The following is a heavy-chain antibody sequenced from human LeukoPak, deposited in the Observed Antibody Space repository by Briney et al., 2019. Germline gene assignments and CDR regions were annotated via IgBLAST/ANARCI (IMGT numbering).Heavy chain of an antibody. Sequence: GGSLRLSCAASGFTFSIYAMGWVRQAPGKGLEWVSCISGSGDSTYYADSVKGRFTISRDNAKNTLYLQMNSLRAEDTAVYYCAKDVRGNGYYFDSWGQGTLVTVSS. CDR3: AKDVRGNGYYFDS. D-gene: IGHD3-10*02. J-gene: IGHJ4*02. CDR2: ISGSGDST. V-gene: IGHV3-23*01. CDR1: GFTFSIYA.